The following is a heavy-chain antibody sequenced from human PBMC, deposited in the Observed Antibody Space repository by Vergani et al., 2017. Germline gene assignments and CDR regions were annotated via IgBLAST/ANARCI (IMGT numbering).Heavy chain of an antibody. CDR3: ATITMVRGVIIELFDY. Sequence: QVQLVQSGAEVKKPGSSVKVSCKASGGTFSSYAISWVRQAPGQGLEWMGGIIPIFGTANYAQKFQGRVTITADESTSTAYMELSSLRSEDTTVYYCATITMVRGVIIELFDYWGQGTLVTVSS. D-gene: IGHD3-10*01. V-gene: IGHV1-69*01. CDR2: IIPIFGTA. J-gene: IGHJ4*02. CDR1: GGTFSSYA.